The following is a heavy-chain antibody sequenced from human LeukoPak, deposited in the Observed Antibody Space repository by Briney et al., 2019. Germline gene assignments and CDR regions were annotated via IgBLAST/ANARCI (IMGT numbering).Heavy chain of an antibody. CDR3: AKDMQPDYIYGSGSLDY. V-gene: IGHV3-9*01. CDR2: ISWNSGSI. J-gene: IGHJ4*02. Sequence: GRSLRLSCAASGFTFDDYAMHWVRQAPGKGLEWVSGISWNSGSIGYADSVKGRFTTSRDNAKNSLYLQMNSLRAEDTALYYCAKDMQPDYIYGSGSLDYWGQGTLVTVSS. D-gene: IGHD3-10*01. CDR1: GFTFDDYA.